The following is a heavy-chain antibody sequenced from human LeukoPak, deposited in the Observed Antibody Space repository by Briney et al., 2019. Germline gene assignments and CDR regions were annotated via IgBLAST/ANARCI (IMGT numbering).Heavy chain of an antibody. CDR3: ARYQIGDPYYSNYVGYFDY. V-gene: IGHV4-59*01. CDR2: IDYSGST. CDR1: GGSISSYY. Sequence: SETLSLTCTVSGGSISSYYWSWIRQPPGKGLEWIGYIDYSGSTNYNPSLKSRVTISVDTSKNQFSLKLSSVTAADTAVYYCARYQIGDPYYSNYVGYFDYWGQGTLVTVSS. J-gene: IGHJ4*02. D-gene: IGHD4-11*01.